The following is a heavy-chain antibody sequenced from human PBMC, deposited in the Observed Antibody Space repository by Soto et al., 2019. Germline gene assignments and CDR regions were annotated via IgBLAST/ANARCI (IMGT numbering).Heavy chain of an antibody. J-gene: IGHJ5*02. Sequence: QVQLVESGGGVVQPGRSLRLSCAASGFTFSSYGMHWVRQAPGKGLEWVAVVWYDGSNKYYADSVKGRFTISRDNSKNTLYLQMNSLRASDRAVYYCARDKELRYCSSTSCNGLFDPWCQGTLVTVSS. D-gene: IGHD2-2*01. CDR1: GFTFSSYG. CDR2: VWYDGSNK. CDR3: ARDKELRYCSSTSCNGLFDP. V-gene: IGHV3-33*01.